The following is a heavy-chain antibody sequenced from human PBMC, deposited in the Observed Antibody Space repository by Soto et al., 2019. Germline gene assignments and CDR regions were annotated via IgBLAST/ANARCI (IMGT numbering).Heavy chain of an antibody. CDR1: GGTFSSYT. V-gene: IGHV1-69*02. J-gene: IGHJ4*02. CDR2: IIPILGIA. D-gene: IGHD3-10*01. CDR3: ARGGDYYGSGSYYNDNKIYFDY. Sequence: ASVKVSCKASGGTFSSYTISWVRQAPGQGLEWMGRIIPILGIANYAQKFQGRVTITADKSTSTAYMELSSLRSEDTAVYYCARGGDYYGSGSYYNDNKIYFDYWGQGTLVTVSS.